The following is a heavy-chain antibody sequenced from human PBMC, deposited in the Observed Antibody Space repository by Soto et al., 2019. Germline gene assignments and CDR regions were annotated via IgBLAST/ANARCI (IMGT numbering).Heavy chain of an antibody. J-gene: IGHJ3*02. CDR3: ARDSRYSDDVRAFDI. CDR2: ISGASSYT. CDR1: GFTFNSSS. V-gene: IGHV3-23*01. Sequence: EVQLLESGGNLIQPGGSLILSCVASGFTFNSSSMTWVRQAPGKGLEWVSTISGASSYTYYPDSVKGRFTISRDNSENTLYMQMTSLRADDTAMYYCARDSRYSDDVRAFDIWGQGTMVTVSS. D-gene: IGHD1-26*01.